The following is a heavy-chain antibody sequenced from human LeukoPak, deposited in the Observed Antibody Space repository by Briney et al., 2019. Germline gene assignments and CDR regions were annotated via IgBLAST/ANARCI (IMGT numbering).Heavy chain of an antibody. CDR3: ARGGGSYYDSSGYSEYFQH. CDR1: GYTFTSYG. CDR2: ISAYNGNT. D-gene: IGHD3-22*01. V-gene: IGHV1-18*01. J-gene: IGHJ1*01. Sequence: GASVKVSCKASGYTFTSYGISWVRQAPGQGLEWMGWISAYNGNTNYAQKLQGRVTMTTDTSTSTAYMELRSLRSDDTAVYYCARGGGSYYDSSGYSEYFQHWGQGTLVTVSS.